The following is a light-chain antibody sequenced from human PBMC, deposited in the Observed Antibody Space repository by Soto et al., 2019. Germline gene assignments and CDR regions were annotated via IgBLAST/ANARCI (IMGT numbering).Light chain of an antibody. V-gene: IGLV2-18*02. Sequence: QSVLTQPPSVYGSPGQSVTISCTGTSSDVGSFNRVSWYQQPPGTAPKLMIYEVTNRPSGVPDRFSGSKSGNTASLTISGLQAEDEADYYCSSFTSSSTDVFGTGTKLTVL. CDR3: SSFTSSSTDV. CDR1: SSDVGSFNR. J-gene: IGLJ1*01. CDR2: EVT.